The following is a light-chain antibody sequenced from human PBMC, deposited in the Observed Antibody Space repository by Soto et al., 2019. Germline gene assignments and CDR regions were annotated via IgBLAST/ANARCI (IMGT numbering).Light chain of an antibody. CDR2: EGS. CDR1: SSDVGSYNL. Sequence: QSPGTQPACVSVSPGHSITISCTGTSSDVGSYNLVSWYQQHPGKAPKLMIYEGSKRPSGVSNRFSGSKSGNTASLTISGLQAEDEADYYCCSYAGSSIRYVFGTGTKVTVL. CDR3: CSYAGSSIRYV. J-gene: IGLJ1*01. V-gene: IGLV2-23*01.